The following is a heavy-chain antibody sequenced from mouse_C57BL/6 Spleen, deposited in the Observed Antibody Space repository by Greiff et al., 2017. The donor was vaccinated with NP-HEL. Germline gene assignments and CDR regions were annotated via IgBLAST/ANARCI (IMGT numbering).Heavy chain of an antibody. J-gene: IGHJ1*03. V-gene: IGHV1-4*01. Sequence: QVQLQQSGAELARPGASVKMSCKASGYTFTSYTMHWVKQRPGQGLEWIGYITPSSGYTKYNQKFKDKATFTADKSSSTAYMHLSSLTSDDSAVHYCARSGDWYFDVWGTGTTVTVSS. CDR2: ITPSSGYT. CDR1: GYTFTSYT. CDR3: ARSGDWYFDV.